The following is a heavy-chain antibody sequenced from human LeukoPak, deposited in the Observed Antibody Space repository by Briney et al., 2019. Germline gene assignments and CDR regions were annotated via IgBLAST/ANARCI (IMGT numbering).Heavy chain of an antibody. CDR3: ARPDTIGRSGSFSS. CDR2: IYHTGST. D-gene: IGHD3-10*01. J-gene: IGHJ4*02. Sequence: SETLSLTCTISGGSVSDYYWSWIRQSPGKGLEWIGYIYHTGSTSYSSSLKSRVTISADTSQNQFSLKLSSVTAADTAVYYCARPDTIGRSGSFSSWGQGTLVTVSS. V-gene: IGHV4-59*02. CDR1: GGSVSDYY.